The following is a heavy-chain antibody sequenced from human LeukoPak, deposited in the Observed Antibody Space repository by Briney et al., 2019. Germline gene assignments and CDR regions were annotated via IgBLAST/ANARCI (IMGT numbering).Heavy chain of an antibody. J-gene: IGHJ3*02. Sequence: ASVKVSCKASGYTFTGYYMHWVRQAPGQGLEWMGRINPNSGGTNYAQKFQGRVTMTRDTSISTAYMELSSLRSDDTAVYYCAMYYYDSSGYGAFDIWGQGTMVTVSS. CDR1: GYTFTGYY. V-gene: IGHV1-2*06. CDR3: AMYYYDSSGYGAFDI. D-gene: IGHD3-22*01. CDR2: INPNSGGT.